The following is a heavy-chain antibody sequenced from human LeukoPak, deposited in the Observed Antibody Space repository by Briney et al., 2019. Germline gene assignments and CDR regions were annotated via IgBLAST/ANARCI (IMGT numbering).Heavy chain of an antibody. J-gene: IGHJ4*02. CDR2: ISGSGGST. CDR1: GFTFSSDA. V-gene: IGHV3-23*01. Sequence: GGSLRLSCAASGFTFSSDAMSWVRQAPGKGLEWVSAISGSGGSTYYADSVKGRFTISRDNSKNTLYLQMNSLRAEDTAVYYCAKDTYYYDSSGYTFDYWGQGTLVTVSS. D-gene: IGHD3-22*01. CDR3: AKDTYYYDSSGYTFDY.